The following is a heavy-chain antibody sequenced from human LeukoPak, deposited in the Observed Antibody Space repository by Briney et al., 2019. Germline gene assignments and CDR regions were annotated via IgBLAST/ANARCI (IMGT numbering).Heavy chain of an antibody. CDR2: ISSSGRTA. CDR1: GFTFSSYE. Sequence: GGSLRLSCVASGFTFSSYEMNWVRQTPGKGLEWVSYISSSGRTAYYADSVRGRFTISRDNAKNSLYLQMNSLRAEDTAVYYCARVQGGISLDYWGQGTLVTVSS. V-gene: IGHV3-48*03. CDR3: ARVQGGISLDY. J-gene: IGHJ4*02. D-gene: IGHD1-26*01.